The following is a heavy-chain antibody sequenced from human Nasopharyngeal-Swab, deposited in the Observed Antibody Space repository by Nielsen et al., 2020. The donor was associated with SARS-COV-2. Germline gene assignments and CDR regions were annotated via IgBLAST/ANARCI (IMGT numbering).Heavy chain of an antibody. CDR3: TRDDGQLGDY. J-gene: IGHJ4*02. CDR1: GFTFSSYA. V-gene: IGHV3-30*04. D-gene: IGHD6-6*01. CDR2: ISYDGGTE. Sequence: GESLKISCAASGFTFSSYAMHWVRQAPGKGLEWVAHISYDGGTEYYADSVKGRFTISRDNSRNTLSLQMHSLRAEDTAVYYCTRDDGQLGDYWGQGTLVTVSS.